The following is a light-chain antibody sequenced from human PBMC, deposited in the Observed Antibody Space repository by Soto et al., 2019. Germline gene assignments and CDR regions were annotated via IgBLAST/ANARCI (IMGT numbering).Light chain of an antibody. V-gene: IGLV2-8*01. CDR1: SSDVGGYNF. CDR3: SSYAGSSIPVA. Sequence: HSVLTQPPSASGSPGQSVTISCTGASSDVGGYNFVSWYQHHPGKAPRLMIYDVTQRPSGVPDRFSGSKSGNTASLTVSGLQVDDEAYYYCSSYAGSSIPVAFGGGTKLTVL. CDR2: DVT. J-gene: IGLJ2*01.